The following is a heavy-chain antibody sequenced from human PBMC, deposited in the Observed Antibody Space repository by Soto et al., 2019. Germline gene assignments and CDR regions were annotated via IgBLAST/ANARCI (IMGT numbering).Heavy chain of an antibody. CDR2: IFPRDSDT. CDR1: GDTFTNFW. Sequence: LGESLKISCEVSGDTFTNFWIGWVRQMPGKGLEWMGIIFPRDSDTRYSPSFQGRVTISVDKSINTAYLQWSSLKASDTAMYYCARHLRSTPFDSWGRGTLVTVSS. V-gene: IGHV5-51*01. CDR3: ARHLRSTPFDS. D-gene: IGHD2-15*01. J-gene: IGHJ4*02.